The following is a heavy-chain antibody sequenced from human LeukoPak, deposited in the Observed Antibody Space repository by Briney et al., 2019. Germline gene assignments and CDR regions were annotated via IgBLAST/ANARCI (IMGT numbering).Heavy chain of an antibody. D-gene: IGHD3-10*01. CDR3: AREAMVRGPRDAFDI. CDR2: INPSGGST. Sequence: GASVKVSCKASGYTFTSYGISWVRQAPGQGLEWMGIINPSGGSTSYAQKFQGRVTMTRDMSTSTVYMELSNLRAEDTAVYYCAREAMVRGPRDAFDIWGQGTMVTVSS. J-gene: IGHJ3*02. V-gene: IGHV1-46*01. CDR1: GYTFTSYG.